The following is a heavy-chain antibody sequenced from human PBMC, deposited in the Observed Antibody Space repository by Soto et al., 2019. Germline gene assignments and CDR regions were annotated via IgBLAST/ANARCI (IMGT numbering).Heavy chain of an antibody. V-gene: IGHV1-3*01. CDR1: GYTITCCA. Sequence: ASVKVSCKASGYTITCCAMHWVRQAPGQRPEWMAWINAGDGDTRYSQNFQDRLTIIRDTSANTAYMELSSLRSEDTAVYYCARDGEGEEAAAMVYGGQGTLVTVSS. J-gene: IGHJ4*02. CDR2: INAGDGDT. CDR3: ARDGEGEEAAAMVY. D-gene: IGHD2-2*01.